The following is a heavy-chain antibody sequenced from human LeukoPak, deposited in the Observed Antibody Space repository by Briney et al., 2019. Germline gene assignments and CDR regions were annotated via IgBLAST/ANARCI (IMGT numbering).Heavy chain of an antibody. CDR2: ISTSSSTI. CDR1: GFTFSNYN. J-gene: IGHJ4*02. Sequence: GGPLRLSCAASGFTFSNYNMNWVRQAPGKGLEWVSYISTSSSTIYYADSVKGRFTISRDNSKSTLYLQMNSLRAEDTAVYYCAKDFSQEGTHSVDYWGQGTLVTVSS. V-gene: IGHV3-48*01. CDR3: AKDFSQEGTHSVDY. D-gene: IGHD2/OR15-2a*01.